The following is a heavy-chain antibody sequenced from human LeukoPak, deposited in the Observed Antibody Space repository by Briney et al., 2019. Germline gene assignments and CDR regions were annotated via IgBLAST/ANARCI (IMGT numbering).Heavy chain of an antibody. Sequence: KPSETLSLTCTVSGGSISSYYWSWIRQPPGKGLEWIGYIYYSGSTNYNPSLKSRVTISVDTSKNQFSLKLSSVTAADTAVYYCAGDREAAAGTFDYWGQGTLVTVSS. CDR1: GGSISSYY. D-gene: IGHD6-13*01. J-gene: IGHJ4*02. CDR2: IYYSGST. CDR3: AGDREAAAGTFDY. V-gene: IGHV4-59*01.